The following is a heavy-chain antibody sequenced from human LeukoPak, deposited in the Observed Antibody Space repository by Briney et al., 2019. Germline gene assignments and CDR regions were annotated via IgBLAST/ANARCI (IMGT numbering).Heavy chain of an antibody. CDR1: GYTFTSYY. V-gene: IGHV1-46*01. CDR3: ARVTRYQLLWSVGPRRKYYFDY. J-gene: IGHJ4*02. Sequence: ASVKVSCKASGYTFTSYYMHWVRQAPGQGLEWMGIINPSGGNTGYAQKFQGRVTMTRNTSISTAYMELSSLRSEDTAVYYCARVTRYQLLWSVGPRRKYYFDYWGQGTLVTVSS. CDR2: INPSGGNT. D-gene: IGHD2-2*01.